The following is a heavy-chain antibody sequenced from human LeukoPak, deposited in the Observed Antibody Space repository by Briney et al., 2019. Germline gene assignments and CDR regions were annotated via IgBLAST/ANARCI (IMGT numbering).Heavy chain of an antibody. Sequence: PSETLSLTCTVSGGSITNTNYYWGWIRQPPGKGLEWIVSVYYSGSTYYNPSLKSRVTISVDTSKNQFSLKLSSLTAADTAVYYCARDRISYIDSYYYVDSWGQGTLVTVSS. CDR3: ARDRISYIDSYYYVDS. V-gene: IGHV4-39*07. J-gene: IGHJ4*02. CDR1: GGSITNTNYY. CDR2: VYYSGST. D-gene: IGHD3-10*01.